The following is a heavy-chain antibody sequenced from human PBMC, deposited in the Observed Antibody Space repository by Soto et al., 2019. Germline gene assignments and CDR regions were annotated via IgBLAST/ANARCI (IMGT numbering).Heavy chain of an antibody. J-gene: IGHJ6*03. CDR3: AKGLVMVRGAAYYMDV. D-gene: IGHD3-10*01. CDR1: GFTFSSYA. CDR2: ISGSGGST. V-gene: IGHV3-23*01. Sequence: GGSLRLSCAASGFTFSSYAMSWVRQAPGKGLEWVSAISGSGGSTYYADSVKGRFTISRDNSKNTLYLQMNSLRAEDTAVYYCAKGLVMVRGAAYYMDVWGKGITVSVS.